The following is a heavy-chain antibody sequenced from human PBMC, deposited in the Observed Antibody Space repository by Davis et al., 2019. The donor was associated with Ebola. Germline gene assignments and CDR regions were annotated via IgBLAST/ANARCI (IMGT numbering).Heavy chain of an antibody. J-gene: IGHJ6*02. CDR3: GGYTINYYYGMDV. CDR2: ISSSGTRT. CDR1: GFTVSSNY. D-gene: IGHD5-18*01. Sequence: GGSLRLSCAASGFTVSSNYMTWVRQAPGKGLEWVSLISSSGTRTYYADSVKGRFTISRDDSKNTLYLEMNSLGAEDTAVYYCGGYTINYYYGMDVWGQGTTVTVSS. V-gene: IGHV3-23*01.